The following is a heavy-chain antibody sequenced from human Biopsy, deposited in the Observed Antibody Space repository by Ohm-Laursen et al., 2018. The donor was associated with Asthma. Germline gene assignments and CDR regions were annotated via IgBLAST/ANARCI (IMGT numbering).Heavy chain of an antibody. CDR2: INTVFGTT. Sequence: PSVTASCKSLGGTFNTYVIGWARHEPGHGLGWMGGINTVFGTTTYPQKFPDRPTITADDSTSTVYMELSSLRSEDTAVYYCARKAGSCISRTCYSLDFWGQGTLVHVSS. CDR1: GGTFNTYV. D-gene: IGHD2-2*01. CDR3: ARKAGSCISRTCYSLDF. V-gene: IGHV1-69*13. J-gene: IGHJ4*02.